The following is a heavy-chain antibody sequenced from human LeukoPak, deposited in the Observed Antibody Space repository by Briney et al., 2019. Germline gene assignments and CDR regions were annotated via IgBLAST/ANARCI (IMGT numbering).Heavy chain of an antibody. CDR3: ARDLSSGYYYWEYYYYYYGMDV. J-gene: IGHJ6*02. CDR2: IKQDGSEK. CDR1: GFTFSSYW. D-gene: IGHD3-22*01. V-gene: IGHV3-7*01. Sequence: PGGSLRLSCAASGFTFSSYWMNWARQAPGKGLEWVANIKQDGSEKYYVDSVKGRFTISRDNAKNSLYLQMNSLRAEDTAVYYCARDLSSGYYYWEYYYYYYGMDVWGQGTTVTVSS.